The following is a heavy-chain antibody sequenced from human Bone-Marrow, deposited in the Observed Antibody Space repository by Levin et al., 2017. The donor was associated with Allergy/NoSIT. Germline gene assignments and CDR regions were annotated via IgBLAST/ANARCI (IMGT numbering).Heavy chain of an antibody. D-gene: IGHD2-21*02. J-gene: IGHJ2*01. CDR3: ARKVGRALRDVVVTAIIYFDL. V-gene: IGHV3-7*01. CDR2: IKQDGSEK. Sequence: GGSLRLSCAASGFTFSSYWMSWVRQAPGKGLEWVANIKQDGSEKYYVDSVKGRFTISRDNAKNSLYLQMNSLRAEDTAVYYCARKVGRALRDVVVTAIIYFDLWGRGTLVTVSS. CDR1: GFTFSSYW.